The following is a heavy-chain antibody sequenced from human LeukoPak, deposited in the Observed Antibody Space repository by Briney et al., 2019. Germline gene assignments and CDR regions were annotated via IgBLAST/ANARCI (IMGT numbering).Heavy chain of an antibody. J-gene: IGHJ4*02. CDR3: ARGLRRFGELRSNLDY. V-gene: IGHV4-34*01. D-gene: IGHD3-10*01. Sequence: SETLSLTCAVYGGSFSGYYWSWIRQPPGKGLEWIGEINHSGSTNYNPSLKSRVTISVDTSKNQFSLKLSSVTAADTAVYYCARGLRRFGELRSNLDYWGQGTLVTVPS. CDR1: GGSFSGYY. CDR2: INHSGST.